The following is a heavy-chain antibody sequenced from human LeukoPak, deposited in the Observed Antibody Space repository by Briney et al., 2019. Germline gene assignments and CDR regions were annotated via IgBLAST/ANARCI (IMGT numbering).Heavy chain of an antibody. CDR3: ALAPNSNWFDF. Sequence: PSETLSLTCTVSGDSTSNFYWNWIRQSPGKGLEWIGNIHYSGSGVYNPSLKSRGTISIDTSRRQFFLKLNSVTAADTAVYFCALAPNSNWFDFWGPGTLVTVSS. CDR1: GDSTSNFY. V-gene: IGHV4-59*03. D-gene: IGHD2-8*01. J-gene: IGHJ5*01. CDR2: IHYSGSG.